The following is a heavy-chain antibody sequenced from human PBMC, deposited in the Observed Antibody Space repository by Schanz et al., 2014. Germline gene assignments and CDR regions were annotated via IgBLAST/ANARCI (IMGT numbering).Heavy chain of an antibody. CDR2: IYSSGST. Sequence: QVQLQESGPRLVKPSQTLSLTCTVSGGSISSGAYSWSWIRQPPGKRPEWIGYIYSSGSTYYNPSLKSRVTMSIDTSKNQVSLKVTSVSAADTAIYYCAIIGGPGTYHLDPWGQGTLVTVSS. V-gene: IGHV4-30-4*07. D-gene: IGHD3-10*01. CDR1: GGSISSGAYS. CDR3: AIIGGPGTYHLDP. J-gene: IGHJ5*02.